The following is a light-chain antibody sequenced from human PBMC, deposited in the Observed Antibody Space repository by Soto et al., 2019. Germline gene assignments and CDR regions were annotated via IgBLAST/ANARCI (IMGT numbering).Light chain of an antibody. V-gene: IGKV3-15*01. CDR3: QQYTDLVS. CDR1: QSVSNN. J-gene: IGKJ3*01. CDR2: GTS. Sequence: EIVMTQSPATLSVSPGERATLSCRASQSVSNNLAWYQQKPGQAPRLLLYGTSTRATGIPTRFSGSGSDTEFTLTIYSLQSEDFAIYYCQQYTDLVSFGPGTKVDFK.